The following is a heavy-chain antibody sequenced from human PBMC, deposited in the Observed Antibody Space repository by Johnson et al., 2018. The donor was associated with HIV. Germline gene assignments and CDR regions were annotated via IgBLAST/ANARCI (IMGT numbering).Heavy chain of an antibody. CDR3: TTAYQQWLGPDDAFDI. CDR1: GFTFSSYA. D-gene: IGHD6-19*01. J-gene: IGHJ3*02. Sequence: VQLVESGGGLVQPGGSLRLSCAASGFTFSSYAMSWVRQAPGKGLEWVSGISWNSGSIGYADSVKGRFTISRDNAKNSLYLQMNSLKTEDTAVYYCTTAYQQWLGPDDAFDIWGQGTMVTVSS. CDR2: ISWNSGSI. V-gene: IGHV3-9*01.